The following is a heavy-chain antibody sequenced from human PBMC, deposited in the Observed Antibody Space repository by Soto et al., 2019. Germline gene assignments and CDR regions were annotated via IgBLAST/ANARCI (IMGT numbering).Heavy chain of an antibody. CDR2: IIGSGGST. CDR3: AKDKEGSWSYRSDAFAI. Sequence: GVSLRLSCAASGFTFSSYAMSWVRQAPGKGLEWVSAIIGSGGSTYYADSVKGRFTSSRDNSKNTLYLQMHSLRAEDTAVYYCAKDKEGSWSYRSDAFAIWGQGTMVTVS. CDR1: GFTFSSYA. V-gene: IGHV3-23*01. D-gene: IGHD1-26*01. J-gene: IGHJ3*02.